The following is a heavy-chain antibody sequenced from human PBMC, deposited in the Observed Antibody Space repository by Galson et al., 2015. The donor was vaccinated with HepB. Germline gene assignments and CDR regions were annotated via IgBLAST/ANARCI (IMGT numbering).Heavy chain of an antibody. J-gene: IGHJ6*02. V-gene: IGHV5-10-1*01. Sequence: QSGAEVKKPGESLRISCKGSGYSFTSYWISWVRQMPGKGLEWMGRIDPSDSYTNYSPSFQGHVTISADKSISTAYLQWSSLKASDTAMYYCASARSRGCYGYGDYYYSGMDVWGQGTTVTVSS. CDR3: ASARSRGCYGYGDYYYSGMDV. CDR2: IDPSDSYT. CDR1: GYSFTSYW. D-gene: IGHD5-18*01.